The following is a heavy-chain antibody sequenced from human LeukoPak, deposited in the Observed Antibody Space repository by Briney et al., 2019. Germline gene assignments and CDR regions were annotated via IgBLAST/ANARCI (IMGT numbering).Heavy chain of an antibody. D-gene: IGHD3-16*02. V-gene: IGHV4-4*09. CDR1: GGSISSYY. CDR3: ASGHYDYVWGSYRPFDY. J-gene: IGHJ4*02. Sequence: PSETLSLTCTVSGGSISSYYWSWIRQPPGKGLEWIGYIYTSGSTNYNPSLKSRVTISVDTSKNQFSLKLSSVTAADTAVYYCASGHYDYVWGSYRPFDYWGQGTLVNVSS. CDR2: IYTSGST.